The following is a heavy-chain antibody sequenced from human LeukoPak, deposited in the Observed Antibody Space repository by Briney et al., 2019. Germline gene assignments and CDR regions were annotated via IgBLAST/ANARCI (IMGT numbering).Heavy chain of an antibody. D-gene: IGHD3-3*01. CDR3: ARGSVPAYYDFWSGYYFFDY. CDR1: GGSISSYY. CDR2: IYTSGST. Sequence: SETLSLTCTVSGGSISSYYWSWIRQPAGKGLEWIGRIYTSGSTNYNPSLKSRVTISVDTSKNQFSLKLSSVTAADTAVYYCARGSVPAYYDFWSGYYFFDYWGQGTLVTVSS. J-gene: IGHJ4*02. V-gene: IGHV4-4*07.